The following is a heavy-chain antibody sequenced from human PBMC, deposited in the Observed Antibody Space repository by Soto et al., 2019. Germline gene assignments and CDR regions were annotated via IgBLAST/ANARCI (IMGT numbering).Heavy chain of an antibody. CDR2: IYYSGST. V-gene: IGHV4-39*01. J-gene: IGHJ4*02. CDR3: ARQRNSVVTKAYFDV. Sequence: SETLSLTCTVTGDSISSRSYYWGWIRQPPGKGLEWIGSIYYSGSTYNNPSLRSRVSMSIDTSKDQFSLKLKSVTAADTALYFCARQRNSVVTKAYFDVWGPGSLVNVS. D-gene: IGHD2-21*02. CDR1: GDSISSRSYY.